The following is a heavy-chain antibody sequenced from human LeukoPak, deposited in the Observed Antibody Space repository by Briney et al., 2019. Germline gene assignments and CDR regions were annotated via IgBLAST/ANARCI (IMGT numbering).Heavy chain of an antibody. CDR2: INHSGST. CDR1: GGSFSGYY. J-gene: IGHJ4*02. V-gene: IGHV4-34*01. CDR3: ARAVASTSSFDY. Sequence: SETLSLTCAVYGGSFSGYYWSWLPQPPGKGLEWIGEINHSGSTNYNPSLKSRVTISVDTSKNQFSLKLSSVTAADTAVYYCARAVASTSSFDYWGQGTLVTVSS. D-gene: IGHD4-23*01.